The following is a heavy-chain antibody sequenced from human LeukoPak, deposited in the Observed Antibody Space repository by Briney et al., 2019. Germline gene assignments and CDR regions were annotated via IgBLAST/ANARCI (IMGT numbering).Heavy chain of an antibody. D-gene: IGHD3-10*01. Sequence: ASVKVSCKVSGYTLTELSMHWVRQAPGKGLEWMGGFDPEDGETIYAQKFQGRVTMTEDTSTDTAYMELSSLRSDDTAVYYCARDLGDTYGSAGDFDYWGQGTLVTVSS. V-gene: IGHV1-24*01. CDR3: ARDLGDTYGSAGDFDY. CDR2: FDPEDGET. CDR1: GYTLTELS. J-gene: IGHJ4*02.